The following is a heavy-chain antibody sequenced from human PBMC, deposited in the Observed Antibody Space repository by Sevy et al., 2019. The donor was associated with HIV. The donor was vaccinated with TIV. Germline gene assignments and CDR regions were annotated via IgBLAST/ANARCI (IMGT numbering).Heavy chain of an antibody. J-gene: IGHJ6*02. D-gene: IGHD2-2*01. Sequence: GGSLRLSCGGSGFTFSSYWMSWVRQAPGKGLEWVANIKKDGSERYYVDSMKGRFTISRDNAKKSRYLQMNSLRTEDTAGYYCARDCSSSTCLWGLDVWGQGTTVTVSS. CDR3: ARDCSSSTCLWGLDV. CDR2: IKKDGSER. CDR1: GFTFSSYW. V-gene: IGHV3-7*03.